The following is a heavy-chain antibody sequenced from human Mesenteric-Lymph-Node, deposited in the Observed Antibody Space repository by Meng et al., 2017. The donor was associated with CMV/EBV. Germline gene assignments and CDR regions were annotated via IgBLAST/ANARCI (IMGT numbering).Heavy chain of an antibody. V-gene: IGHV1-18*01. J-gene: IGHJ6*02. Sequence: ASVKVSCKASGGTFSSYAISWVRQAPGQGLEWMGWITTYNGDTRYAQKFQGRVSMTTDTSTGTAYMELRSLRSDDTAMYYCARGYYASGGYYNYYHGLDVWGQGTTVTVSS. CDR3: ARGYYASGGYYNYYHGLDV. D-gene: IGHD3-22*01. CDR2: ITTYNGDT. CDR1: GGTFSSYA.